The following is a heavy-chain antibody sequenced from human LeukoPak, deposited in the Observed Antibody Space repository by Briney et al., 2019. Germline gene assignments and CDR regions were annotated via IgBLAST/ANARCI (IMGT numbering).Heavy chain of an antibody. D-gene: IGHD2-2*03. CDR2: INHSGST. CDR1: GGSFSGYY. Sequence: SETLSLTCAVYGGSFSGYYWSWIRQPPGKGLEWIGEINHSGSTNYNPSLKSRVTISVDTSKNQFSLKLSSVTAADTAVYYCARALDIVVVPAPFGNWFDPWGQGTLVIVSS. V-gene: IGHV4-34*01. CDR3: ARALDIVVVPAPFGNWFDP. J-gene: IGHJ5*02.